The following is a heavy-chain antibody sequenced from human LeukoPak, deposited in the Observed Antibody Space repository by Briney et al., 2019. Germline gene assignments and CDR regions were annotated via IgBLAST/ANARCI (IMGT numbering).Heavy chain of an antibody. Sequence: PGGSLRLSCAASGFTFSTYAMGWVRQAPGKGLEWVSSIKRGGGDPFYADSVKGRFTISRDNSKNTLFLQLSSLRSEDTAVYYCARGLVGGTEWAFDIWGQGTMVTVSS. J-gene: IGHJ3*02. D-gene: IGHD3-3*01. CDR3: ARGLVGGTEWAFDI. CDR1: GFTFSTYA. V-gene: IGHV3-23*01. CDR2: IKRGGGDP.